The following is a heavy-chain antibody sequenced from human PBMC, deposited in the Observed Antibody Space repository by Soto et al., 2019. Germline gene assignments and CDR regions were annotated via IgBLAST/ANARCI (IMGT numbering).Heavy chain of an antibody. D-gene: IGHD3-9*01. V-gene: IGHV4-34*01. J-gene: IGHJ4*02. Sequence: SETLSLTCAVYGGSFSGYYWSWIRQPPGKGLEWIGEINHSGSTNYNPSLKSRVTISVDTSKNQFSLKLSSVTAADTAVYYCARGPTYYDILTGYYPYYFDYWGQGTLVTVSS. CDR2: INHSGST. CDR3: ARGPTYYDILTGYYPYYFDY. CDR1: GGSFSGYY.